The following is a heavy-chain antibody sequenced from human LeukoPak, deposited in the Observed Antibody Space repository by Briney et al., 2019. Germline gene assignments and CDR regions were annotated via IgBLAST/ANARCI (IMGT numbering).Heavy chain of an antibody. J-gene: IGHJ4*02. CDR2: ISSSSSYI. D-gene: IGHD4-17*01. CDR1: GFTFSTYT. V-gene: IGHV3-21*01. Sequence: AGGSLRLSCAASGFTFSTYTMNWVRQAPGKGLEWVSSISSSSSYIYYADSVKGRFTISRDNAKNSLYLQMNTLRAEDTAVYYCARDRTTVTTFDYWGQGTLVTVSS. CDR3: ARDRTTVTTFDY.